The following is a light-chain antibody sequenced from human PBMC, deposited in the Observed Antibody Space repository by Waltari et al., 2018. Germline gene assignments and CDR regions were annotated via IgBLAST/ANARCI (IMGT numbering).Light chain of an antibody. V-gene: IGLV3-25*03. CDR3: QSAASSGSVV. Sequence: SFELTQPPSLSVSPGQTARITCSGDALSKQYAHWHQQRPGLAPILVIYKDRERPSGIPERFSGSSSGTTVTLTISGVQAEDEADYYCQSAASSGSVVFGGGTKLTVL. CDR1: ALSKQY. J-gene: IGLJ2*01. CDR2: KDR.